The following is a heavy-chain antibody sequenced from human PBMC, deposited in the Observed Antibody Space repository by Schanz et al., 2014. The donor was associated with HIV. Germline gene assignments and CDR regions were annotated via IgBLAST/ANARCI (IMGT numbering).Heavy chain of an antibody. V-gene: IGHV3-30*03. CDR3: AREGGTSGFNGFFDS. CDR2: ISYDGSNK. CDR1: GFIFSSYG. J-gene: IGHJ4*02. D-gene: IGHD3-22*01. Sequence: VQLVESGGTLVQPGGSLRLSCGASGFIFSSYGMSWVRQAPGKGLEWVASISYDGSNKYFADSVKGRFTISRDNSRNSLYLEVSSLRTDDTALYYCAREGGTSGFNGFFDSWGQGTLVTVSS.